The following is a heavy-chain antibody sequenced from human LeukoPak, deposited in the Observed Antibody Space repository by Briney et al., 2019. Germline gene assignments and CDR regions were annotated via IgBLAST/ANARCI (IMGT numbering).Heavy chain of an antibody. V-gene: IGHV3-30*02. CDR3: ATGLHSPGVPVAIAGYFDY. CDR1: GFTFSSYG. D-gene: IGHD2-2*02. J-gene: IGHJ4*02. Sequence: GGSLRLSCAASGFTFSSYGMHWVRQAPGKGLEWVAFIRYDGSNKYYADSVKGRFTISRDNSKNTLYLQMNSLRAEDTAVYYCATGLHSPGVPVAIAGYFDYWGQGTLVTVSS. CDR2: IRYDGSNK.